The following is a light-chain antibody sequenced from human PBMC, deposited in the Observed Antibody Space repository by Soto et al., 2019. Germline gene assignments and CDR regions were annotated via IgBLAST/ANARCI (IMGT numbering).Light chain of an antibody. V-gene: IGKV1-33*01. Sequence: DMMMTQSPSSLPASAGDRVNIPCQASQNINNYILCYQQKPGRAPKLLIYDASNLEAGVPSRFRGSGSVTDFTFTIGRRQPEDIAPYYCQQYENIPTFGQGTRVEIK. CDR2: DAS. J-gene: IGKJ5*01. CDR1: QNINNY. CDR3: QQYENIPT.